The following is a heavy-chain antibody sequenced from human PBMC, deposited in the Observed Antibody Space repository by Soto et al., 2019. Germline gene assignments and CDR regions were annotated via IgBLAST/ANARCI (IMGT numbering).Heavy chain of an antibody. CDR2: LSSRGFST. Sequence: GGSLRPSCAASGFTFNDYALTWVRQVPGKGLEWVSSLSSRGFSTHYAESVKGRFTISRDNIKNTVYLQMNSLRAEDTAVYYCAKEAYWGQGTLVTVSS. CDR3: AKEAY. CDR1: GFTFNDYA. V-gene: IGHV3-23*01. J-gene: IGHJ4*02.